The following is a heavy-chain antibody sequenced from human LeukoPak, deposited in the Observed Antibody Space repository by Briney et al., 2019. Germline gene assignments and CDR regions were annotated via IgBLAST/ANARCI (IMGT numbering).Heavy chain of an antibody. CDR2: INPNSGGT. CDR3: ATETTVTPRGVY. CDR1: GYTFIDYY. Sequence: ASVMMSCKASGYTFIDYYMQWVRRAPGQGLEWMGWINPNSGGTKYAQKFQGRVTMTRHTSISTAYMELSSLGSDDTAVYYCATETTVTPRGVYWGQGTLVAVSS. V-gene: IGHV1-2*02. J-gene: IGHJ4*02. D-gene: IGHD4-17*01.